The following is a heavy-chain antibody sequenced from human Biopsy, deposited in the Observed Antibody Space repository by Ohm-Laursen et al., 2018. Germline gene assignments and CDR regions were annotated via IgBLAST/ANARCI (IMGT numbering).Heavy chain of an antibody. Sequence: GASVKVSCKASGYTFTTYGISWVRQAPGQGLEWVGRIVPILGHLNYAQRFQGRVSITADKSTSYVYMELGRLTSGDTAVYYCAADADGYYTEFDYWGPGTLVTVSS. CDR1: GYTFTTYG. D-gene: IGHD3-3*01. CDR3: AADADGYYTEFDY. CDR2: IVPILGHL. V-gene: IGHV1-69*04. J-gene: IGHJ4*02.